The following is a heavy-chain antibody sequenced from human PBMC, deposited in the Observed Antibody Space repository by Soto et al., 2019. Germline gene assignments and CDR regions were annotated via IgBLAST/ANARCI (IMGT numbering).Heavy chain of an antibody. D-gene: IGHD1-1*01. Sequence: PSEALSLTCAVYGGSFSGYYWSWIRQPPGKGLEWIGEINHSGSTNYNPSLKSRVTISVDTSKNQFSLKLSSVTAADTAVYYCAGGGGYPTPPPYYMDVWGKGTTVTVSS. J-gene: IGHJ6*03. V-gene: IGHV4-34*01. CDR3: AGGGGYPTPPPYYMDV. CDR2: INHSGST. CDR1: GGSFSGYY.